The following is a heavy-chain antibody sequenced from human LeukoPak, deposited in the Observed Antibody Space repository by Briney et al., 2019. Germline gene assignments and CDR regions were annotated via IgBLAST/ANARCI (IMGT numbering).Heavy chain of an antibody. D-gene: IGHD1-26*01. CDR3: ASRRRSYSPFDP. J-gene: IGHJ5*02. CDR2: IYGGSNT. CDR1: GFTVSSNY. Sequence: PGGSLRLSCAVSGFTVSSNYMSWVRQAPGKGLEWVSLIYGGSNTQYAASVKGRFTISRDSSKSTLYLQMNSLRVEDTAMYYCASRRRSYSPFDPWGQGTLVTVSS. V-gene: IGHV3-53*01.